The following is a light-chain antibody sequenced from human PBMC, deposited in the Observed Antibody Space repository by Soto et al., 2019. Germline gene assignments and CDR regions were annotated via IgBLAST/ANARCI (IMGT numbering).Light chain of an antibody. J-gene: IGKJ5*01. Sequence: DIVMTQSPDSLAVSLGERATINCKSSQSVLYSSNNKNYLAWYQQKPGQPPKLLIYWASTRESGVPDRFSGSGSGTDFTLTISSLQAEDGAVYYCQQYHSNLRITFGQGTRLEIK. V-gene: IGKV4-1*01. CDR2: WAS. CDR1: QSVLYSSNNKNY. CDR3: QQYHSNLRIT.